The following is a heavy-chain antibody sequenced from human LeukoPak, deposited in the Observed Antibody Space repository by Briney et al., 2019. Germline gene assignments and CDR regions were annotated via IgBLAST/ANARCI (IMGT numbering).Heavy chain of an antibody. J-gene: IGHJ4*02. CDR1: GGSISSYY. CDR2: IYTSGST. V-gene: IGHV4-4*07. Sequence: PSETLSLTCTVSGGSISSYYWSWIRQPAGKGLEWIGRIYTSGSTNYNPSLKSRVTISVDKSKNQFSLKLSSVTAADTAVYYCARGPPYSSGWHWGHPFDYWGQGTLVTVSS. D-gene: IGHD6-19*01. CDR3: ARGPPYSSGWHWGHPFDY.